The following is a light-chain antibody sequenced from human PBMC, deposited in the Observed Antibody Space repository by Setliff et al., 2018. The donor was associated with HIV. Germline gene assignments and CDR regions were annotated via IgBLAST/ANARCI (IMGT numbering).Light chain of an antibody. CDR2: ATN. CDR1: SGSVSPNNY. CDR3: VLNMGAGIWV. Sequence: QTVVTQEPSFAVSPGGTVTLTCGLSSGSVSPNNYPSWYQQTPGQAPRTLIYATNTRSSGVPDRFSGSILGNKAALTITGAQVDDESDFYCVLNMGAGIWVFGGGTQLTV. J-gene: IGLJ3*02. V-gene: IGLV8-61*01.